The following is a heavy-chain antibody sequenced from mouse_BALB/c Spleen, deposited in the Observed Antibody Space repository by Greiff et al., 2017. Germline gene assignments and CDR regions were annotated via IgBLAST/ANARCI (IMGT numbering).Heavy chain of an antibody. CDR2: IYPGDGDT. Sequence: VQLQESGAELVRPGSSVKISCKASGYAFSSYWMNWVKQRPGQGLEWIGQIYPGDGDTNYNGKFKGKATLTADKSSSTAYMQLSSLTSEDSAVYFCARWLLSYYYAMDYWGQGTSVTVSS. J-gene: IGHJ4*01. CDR3: ARWLLSYYYAMDY. D-gene: IGHD2-3*01. CDR1: GYAFSSYW. V-gene: IGHV1-80*01.